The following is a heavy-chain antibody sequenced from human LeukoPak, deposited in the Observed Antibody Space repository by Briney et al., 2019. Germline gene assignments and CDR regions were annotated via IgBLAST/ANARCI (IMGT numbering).Heavy chain of an antibody. J-gene: IGHJ5*02. D-gene: IGHD4-17*01. CDR1: GGSISSGDYY. CDR3: ARGRSYGDYVGLIPFDP. V-gene: IGHV4-30-4*01. CDR2: IYYSGST. Sequence: SQTLSLTCTVSGGSISSGDYYWSWIRQPPGKGLEWIGYIYYSGSTYYNPSLKSRVTISVDTSKNQFSLKLSSVTAADTAVYYCARGRSYGDYVGLIPFDPWGQGTLVTVSS.